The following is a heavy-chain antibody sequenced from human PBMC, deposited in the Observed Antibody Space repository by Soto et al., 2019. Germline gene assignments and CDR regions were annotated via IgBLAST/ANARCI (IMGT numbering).Heavy chain of an antibody. Sequence: SETLSLTCTVSGGSSSSTSYYWGWIRQPPGKGLEWIGSTYSSGSTYYNPSLKSRVTISVDTSKSHLSLKLSSVTAADTAVYYCAGQSYESRGYYSAYWGQGTLVTVSS. CDR3: AGQSYESRGYYSAY. CDR2: TYSSGST. V-gene: IGHV4-39*01. CDR1: GGSSSSTSYY. D-gene: IGHD3-22*01. J-gene: IGHJ4*02.